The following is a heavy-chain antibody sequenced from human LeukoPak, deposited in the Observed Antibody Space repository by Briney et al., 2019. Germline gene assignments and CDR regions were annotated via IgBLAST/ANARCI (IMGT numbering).Heavy chain of an antibody. CDR3: ARDFLPASYDLPDY. D-gene: IGHD3-22*01. V-gene: IGHV3-74*01. CDR1: GFTFSSYW. Sequence: PGGSLRLSRAASGFTFSSYWMRWVRQAPGKGLVWVSRINSDGSSTSYADSVKGRFTISRDNAKNTLHLQMNSLRAEDTAVYYCARDFLPASYDLPDYWGQGTLVTVSS. J-gene: IGHJ4*02. CDR2: INSDGSST.